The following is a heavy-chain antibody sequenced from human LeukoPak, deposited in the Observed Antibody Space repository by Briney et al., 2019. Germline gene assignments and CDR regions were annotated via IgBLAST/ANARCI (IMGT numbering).Heavy chain of an antibody. D-gene: IGHD6-19*01. V-gene: IGHV4-59*08. CDR2: IFYSGST. J-gene: IGHJ5*02. CDR3: ARHGAVAVRGGWFDP. Sequence: PSETLSLTCTVSGGSISSYYWSWIRQPPGKGLEWIGYIFYSGSTNYNPSLKSRVTISIDMSKNQFSLKLSSVTAADTAVYYCARHGAVAVRGGWFDPWGQGTLVTVSS. CDR1: GGSISSYY.